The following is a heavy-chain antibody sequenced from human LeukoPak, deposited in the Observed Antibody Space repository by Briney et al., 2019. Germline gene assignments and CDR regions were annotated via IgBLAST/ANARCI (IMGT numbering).Heavy chain of an antibody. CDR1: GYSFIDYY. J-gene: IGHJ4*02. Sequence: ASVKVSCEASGYSFIDYYIHWVRQAPGQGLEWMGWINPNSGGTNYAQKFQGRVTMTRDTSISTAYMELSRLRSDDTAVYFCARDSRYNNVGDYWGQGTLVTVSS. V-gene: IGHV1-2*02. D-gene: IGHD3-10*01. CDR3: ARDSRYNNVGDY. CDR2: INPNSGGT.